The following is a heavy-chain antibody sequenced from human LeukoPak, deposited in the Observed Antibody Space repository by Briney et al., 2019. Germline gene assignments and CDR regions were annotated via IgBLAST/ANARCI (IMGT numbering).Heavy chain of an antibody. V-gene: IGHV3-30*02. Sequence: GGSLRLSCAASGFTFSSYGMHWVRQAPGKGLEWVAFIRYDGSNRYYADSVKGRFTISRDNSKNTLYLQMNSLRAEDTAVYYCAKDARGDYYYYMDVWGKGTTVTVSS. CDR1: GFTFSSYG. CDR3: AKDARGDYYYYMDV. CDR2: IRYDGSNR. J-gene: IGHJ6*03. D-gene: IGHD3-10*01.